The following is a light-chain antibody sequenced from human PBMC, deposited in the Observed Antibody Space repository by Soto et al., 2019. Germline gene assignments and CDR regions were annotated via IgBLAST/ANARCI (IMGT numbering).Light chain of an antibody. J-gene: IGKJ4*01. CDR3: QKYDDAPLS. Sequence: DIPMTQSPSSLSASVGDRVTITCRASRGIGHYLAWYQQKPGKVPSLLIYAASTLQSGVSSRFSGSRSGTDFTLTISSLQPGDVATYYCQKYDDAPLSFGGGTKVEI. CDR1: RGIGHY. V-gene: IGKV1-27*01. CDR2: AAS.